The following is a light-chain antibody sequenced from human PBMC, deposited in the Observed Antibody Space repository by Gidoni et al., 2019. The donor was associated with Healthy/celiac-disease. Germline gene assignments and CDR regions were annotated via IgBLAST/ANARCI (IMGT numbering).Light chain of an antibody. CDR1: NIGSKS. V-gene: IGLV3-21*04. J-gene: IGLJ2*01. CDR3: QVWDSSSDLHVV. Sequence: YVLTQPPSVSVAPGKTARITCGGNNIGSKSVPWYQQKPGQAPVLVIYDDSDRPSGIPERFSGSNSGNTATLTISRVEAGDEADYYCQVWDSSSDLHVVFGGGTKLTVL. CDR2: DDS.